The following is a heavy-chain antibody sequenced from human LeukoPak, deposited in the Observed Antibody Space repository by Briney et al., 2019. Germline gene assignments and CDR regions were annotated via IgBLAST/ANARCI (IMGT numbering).Heavy chain of an antibody. D-gene: IGHD3-9*01. V-gene: IGHV4-4*07. J-gene: IGHJ5*02. CDR1: GGSISGYY. CDR2: IYTSGST. CDR3: ARDAIYYDILTVNWFDP. Sequence: SETLSLTCTVSGGSISGYYWSWIRQPAAKGLEWIGRIYTSGSTNYNLSLKSRVTMSVDTSKNQFSLKLSSVTAADTAVYYCARDAIYYDILTVNWFDPWGQGTLVTVSS.